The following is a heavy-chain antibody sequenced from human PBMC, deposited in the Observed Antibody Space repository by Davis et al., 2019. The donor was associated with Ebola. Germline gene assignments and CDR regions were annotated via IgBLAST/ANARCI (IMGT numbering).Heavy chain of an antibody. Sequence: PGGSLRLSCEASGFIMSKYWMAWGRQAPGKGPEWVAHIKEDGRVKDYVDSVKGRFTISRDNSKNTLYLQMNSLRAEDTAVYYCATDQRYQLLYLFDHWGQGTLVTVSS. V-gene: IGHV3-7*01. CDR3: ATDQRYQLLYLFDH. J-gene: IGHJ4*02. CDR2: IKEDGRVK. CDR1: GFIMSKYW. D-gene: IGHD2-2*02.